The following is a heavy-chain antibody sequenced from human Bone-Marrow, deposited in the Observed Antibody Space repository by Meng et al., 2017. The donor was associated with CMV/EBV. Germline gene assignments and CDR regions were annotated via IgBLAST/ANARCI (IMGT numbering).Heavy chain of an antibody. CDR1: GFTFSSSS. CDR2: IREDGSEK. V-gene: IGHV3-7*01. D-gene: IGHD3-3*01. CDR3: ASGPPAVLRFLEWLDVAWFDP. Sequence: GESLKISCAASGFTFSSSSLTWVRQAPGKGLEWVAIIREDGSEKNYVDSVKGRFTISRDNAKDSLYLQMSTLTAEDTAVYFCASGPPAVLRFLEWLDVAWFDPWGQGTLVTVSS. J-gene: IGHJ5*02.